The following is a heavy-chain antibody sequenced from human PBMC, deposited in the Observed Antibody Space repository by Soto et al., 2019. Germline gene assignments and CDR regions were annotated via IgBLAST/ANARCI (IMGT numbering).Heavy chain of an antibody. D-gene: IGHD5-18*01. CDR3: ARIQPGHDAFDF. Sequence: RASVKVSCKASGYTFTSYAMHWVRQAPGQRLEWMGWINAGNGNTKYSQKFQGRVTITRDTSASTAYMELSSLRSEDTAVYYCARIQPGHDAFDFWGQGTMVTVSS. CDR1: GYTFTSYA. J-gene: IGHJ3*01. CDR2: INAGNGNT. V-gene: IGHV1-3*01.